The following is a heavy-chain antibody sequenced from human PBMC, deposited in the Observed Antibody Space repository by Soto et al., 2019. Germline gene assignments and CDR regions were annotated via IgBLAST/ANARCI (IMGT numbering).Heavy chain of an antibody. D-gene: IGHD5-12*01. CDR2: ISSSGSTI. Sequence: EVQLVESGGGLVQPGGSLRLSCAASGFTFSSYEMNWVRQAPGKGLGWVSYISSSGSTIYYADSVKGRFSISRDNAKNSLYLQMNSLRAEDTAVYYCAREGGLATNTIPYFDYWGQGTLVTVSS. CDR3: AREGGLATNTIPYFDY. CDR1: GFTFSSYE. J-gene: IGHJ4*02. V-gene: IGHV3-48*03.